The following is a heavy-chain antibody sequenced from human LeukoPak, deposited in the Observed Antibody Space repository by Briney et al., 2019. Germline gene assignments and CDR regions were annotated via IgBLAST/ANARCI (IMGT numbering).Heavy chain of an antibody. V-gene: IGHV3-21*01. D-gene: IGHD3-22*01. Sequence: GGSLRLSCAASGFTFSSNTMNWVRQAPGKGLEWVSSISSSSSYIKYADSVRGRFTISRDNAKNSLYLQVNSLKAEDTAVYSCASEGYYDSSGYYYRNYQRGGEGTLVTVS. J-gene: IGHJ1*01. CDR2: ISSSSSYI. CDR1: GFTFSSNT. CDR3: ASEGYYDSSGYYYRNYQR.